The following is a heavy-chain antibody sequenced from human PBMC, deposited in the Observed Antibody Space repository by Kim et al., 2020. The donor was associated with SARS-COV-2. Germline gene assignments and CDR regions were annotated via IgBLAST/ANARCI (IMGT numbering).Heavy chain of an antibody. D-gene: IGHD6-6*01. Sequence: GGSLRLSCAASGFTFSSYSMNWVRQAPGKGLEWVSSISSSSSYIYYADSVTGRFTISRDNAKNSLYLQMNSLRAEDTAVYYCSIIAAQAIDIYGQGTKVTAPS. J-gene: IGHJ3*02. CDR2: ISSSSSYI. V-gene: IGHV3-21*01. CDR1: GFTFSSYS. CDR3: SIIAAQAIDI.